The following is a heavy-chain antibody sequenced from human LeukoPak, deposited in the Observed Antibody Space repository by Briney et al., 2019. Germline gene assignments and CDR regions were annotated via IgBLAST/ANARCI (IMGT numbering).Heavy chain of an antibody. Sequence: SETLSLTCAVYGGSFSGYYWSWIRQPPGKGLEWIGEINHSGSTNYNPSLKSRVTISVDTSKNQFSLKLSSVTAADTAVYYCARSIAAAGLKGGYFDYWGQGTLVTVSS. V-gene: IGHV4-34*01. CDR1: GGSFSGYY. CDR3: ARSIAAAGLKGGYFDY. CDR2: INHSGST. J-gene: IGHJ4*02. D-gene: IGHD6-13*01.